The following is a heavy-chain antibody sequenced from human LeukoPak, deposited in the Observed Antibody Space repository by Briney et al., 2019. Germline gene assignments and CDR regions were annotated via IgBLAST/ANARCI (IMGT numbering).Heavy chain of an antibody. Sequence: PSETLSLTCTVSGGSVSSYYWSWIRQPPGKGLEWIAYISDIGSINYNPSLKSRVTISLDTSKNQFSLKLSSVTAADTAVYYYAGHHPRNTVDFWGQGTLVTVSS. CDR1: GGSVSSYY. D-gene: IGHD2/OR15-2a*01. CDR2: ISDIGSI. V-gene: IGHV4-59*08. CDR3: AGHHPRNTVDF. J-gene: IGHJ4*02.